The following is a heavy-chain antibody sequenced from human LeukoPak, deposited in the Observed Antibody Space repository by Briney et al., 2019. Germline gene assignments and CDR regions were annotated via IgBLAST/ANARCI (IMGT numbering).Heavy chain of an antibody. CDR3: ARGSISGVATIELDFYY. Sequence: GASVKVSCKASGYTFTSYAMHWVRQAPGQRLEWMGWINAGNGNTKYSQKFQGRVTITRDTSASTAYMELSSLRSEDTAVYYCARGSISGVATIELDFYYWGQGTLVTVSS. V-gene: IGHV1-3*01. CDR2: INAGNGNT. CDR1: GYTFTSYA. J-gene: IGHJ4*02. D-gene: IGHD5-12*01.